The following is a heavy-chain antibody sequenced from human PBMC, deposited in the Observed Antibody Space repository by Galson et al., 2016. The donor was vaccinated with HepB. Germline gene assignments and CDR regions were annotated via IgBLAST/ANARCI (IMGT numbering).Heavy chain of an antibody. Sequence: SLRLSCAVSGFIVSNIYMSWVRQAPGKGLEWVSIFYPGGSTYYRDSVKGRFTISRDNSKNTVYLQMNSLRVEDTAMYYCARGGSGPYSWDYWGQGTLVTVSS. D-gene: IGHD2-15*01. CDR2: FYPGGST. V-gene: IGHV3-53*01. CDR3: ARGGSGPYSWDY. CDR1: GFIVSNIY. J-gene: IGHJ4*02.